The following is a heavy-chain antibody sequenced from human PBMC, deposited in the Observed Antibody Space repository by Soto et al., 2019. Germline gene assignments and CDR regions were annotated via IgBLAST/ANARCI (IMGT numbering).Heavy chain of an antibody. CDR2: IYHTGNA. J-gene: IGHJ5*02. CDR1: DDSISNSRFY. D-gene: IGHD3-22*01. V-gene: IGHV4-39*01. Sequence: SETPALTCSVPDDSISNSRFYWAWIRQPPGEGLEWIGSIYHTGNAYYNPSLKSRVTIFVDTSKNQFSLKLTSVTAADTALYYCARDYFDSSDYTTNWFDPWGQGTLVT. CDR3: ARDYFDSSDYTTNWFDP.